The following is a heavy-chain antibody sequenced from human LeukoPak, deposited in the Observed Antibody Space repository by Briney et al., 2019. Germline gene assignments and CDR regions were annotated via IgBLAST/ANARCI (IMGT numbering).Heavy chain of an antibody. V-gene: IGHV3-21*01. D-gene: IGHD4-17*01. CDR3: ARTKHGYGDKSWGYMDV. CDR1: GFTFSSYS. Sequence: GGSLRLPCAASGFTFSSYSMNWVRQAPGKGLEWVSSISSSSSYIYYADSVKGRFTISRDNAKNSLYLQMNSLRAEDTAVYYCARTKHGYGDKSWGYMDVWGKGTTVTVSS. J-gene: IGHJ6*03. CDR2: ISSSSSYI.